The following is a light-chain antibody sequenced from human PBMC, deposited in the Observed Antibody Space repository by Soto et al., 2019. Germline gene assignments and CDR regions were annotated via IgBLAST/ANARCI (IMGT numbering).Light chain of an antibody. CDR1: QSVSSN. V-gene: IGKV3-15*01. Sequence: EIVMTQSPATLSVSPGEKATLSCRDSQSVSSNLAWYQQKPGQAPRLLIYGASTRATGVAARFSGSGSGTEFTLTISSLQSEDFAVYHCQQYKNWPLTFGQGTKVDIK. CDR3: QQYKNWPLT. CDR2: GAS. J-gene: IGKJ1*01.